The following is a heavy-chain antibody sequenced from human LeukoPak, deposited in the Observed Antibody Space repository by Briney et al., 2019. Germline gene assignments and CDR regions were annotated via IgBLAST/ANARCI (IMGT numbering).Heavy chain of an antibody. V-gene: IGHV4-59*13. CDR1: GVSISTNY. CDR2: ISNSGSA. D-gene: IGHD3-16*01. Sequence: PETLSLTCTVSGVSISTNYWNWIRQSPEKGLEWIGYISNSGSADRHPSLKSRVTISLDPSKNQLSLSLNSVTAADTAVYFCAGYDHSNYLAYWGQGARVTVSS. J-gene: IGHJ4*02. CDR3: AGYDHSNYLAY.